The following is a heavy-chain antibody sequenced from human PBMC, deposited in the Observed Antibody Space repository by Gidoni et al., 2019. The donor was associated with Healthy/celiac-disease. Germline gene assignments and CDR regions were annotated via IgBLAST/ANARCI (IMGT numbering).Heavy chain of an antibody. J-gene: IGHJ4*02. D-gene: IGHD1-1*01. CDR3: ARGNNWNDFDY. V-gene: IGHV4-34*01. CDR2: INHSGST. Sequence: TCAVYGGSFSGYYWSWIRQPPGKGLEWIGEINHSGSTNYNPSLKSRVTISVDTSKNQFSLKLSSVTAADTAVYYCARGNNWNDFDYWGQGTLVTVSS. CDR1: GGSFSGYY.